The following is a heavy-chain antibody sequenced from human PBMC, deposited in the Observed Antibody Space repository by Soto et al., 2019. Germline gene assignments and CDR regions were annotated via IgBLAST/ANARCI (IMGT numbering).Heavy chain of an antibody. CDR1: GFTFSSYA. J-gene: IGHJ4*02. Sequence: QVQLVESGGGVVQPGRSLRLSCAASGFTFSSYAMHWVRQAPGKGLEWVAVISYDGSNKYYADSVKGRFTISRDNSKNTLYLQMNSLRAEDTAVYYCARDTDSVAVAGLFDYWGQGTLVTVSS. V-gene: IGHV3-30-3*01. CDR3: ARDTDSVAVAGLFDY. D-gene: IGHD6-19*01. CDR2: ISYDGSNK.